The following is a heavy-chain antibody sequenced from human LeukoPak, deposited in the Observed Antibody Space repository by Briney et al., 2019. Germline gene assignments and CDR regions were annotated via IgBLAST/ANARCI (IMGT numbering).Heavy chain of an antibody. J-gene: IGHJ5*02. D-gene: IGHD4-11*01. CDR2: ISGSGGST. V-gene: IGHV3-23*01. CDR1: GFTFSNYA. Sequence: GGSLRLSCAASGFTFSNYAMNWVRQAPGKGLEWVSGISGSGGSTYYADSVKGRFTISRDNSKNTLYLQMISLRAEDTAVYYCAKDRYSNYGNWFDPWGQRTLVTVFS. CDR3: AKDRYSNYGNWFDP.